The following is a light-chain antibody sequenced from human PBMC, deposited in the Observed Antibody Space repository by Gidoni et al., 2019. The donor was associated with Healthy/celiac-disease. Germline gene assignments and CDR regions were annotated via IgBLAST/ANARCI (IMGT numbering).Light chain of an antibody. J-gene: IGKJ5*01. CDR2: DAA. CDR3: QQRSNWPSIT. V-gene: IGKV3-11*01. Sequence: EIVLTQSRATLSLSPGERATLSCRASQRVRSYLDWYQQKPGQAPRLLIYDAANRATGIPARFSGSGSGTDFTLTISRLEPEDFAVYYCQQRSNWPSITFGQGTRLEIK. CDR1: QRVRSY.